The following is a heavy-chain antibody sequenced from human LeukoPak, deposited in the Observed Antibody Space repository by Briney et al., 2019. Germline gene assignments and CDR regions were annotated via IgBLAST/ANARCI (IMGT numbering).Heavy chain of an antibody. Sequence: GGSLRLSCAASGFTFSSYSMNWVRQAPGKGLVWVSRINSDGSSTSYADSVKGRFTISRDNAKNTLYLQMNSLRADDTAVYYCTTSSPRYWGQGILVTVSS. CDR2: INSDGSST. J-gene: IGHJ4*02. CDR3: TTSSPRY. V-gene: IGHV3-74*01. CDR1: GFTFSSYS. D-gene: IGHD2-2*01.